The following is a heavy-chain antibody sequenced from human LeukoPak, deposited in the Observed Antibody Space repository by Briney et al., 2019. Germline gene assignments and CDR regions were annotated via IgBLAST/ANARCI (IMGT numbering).Heavy chain of an antibody. CDR1: GFTFSNYS. V-gene: IGHV3-48*02. Sequence: GGSLRLSCVVSGFTFSNYSMNWVRQAPGKGLEWVSYISRSSSTILYADSVKGQFTISRDKAKHSVYLQMNSLRDEDTAVYYCARIRDSGSYYYYGMDVWGQGTTVTVSS. D-gene: IGHD1-26*01. CDR2: ISRSSSTI. J-gene: IGHJ6*02. CDR3: ARIRDSGSYYYYGMDV.